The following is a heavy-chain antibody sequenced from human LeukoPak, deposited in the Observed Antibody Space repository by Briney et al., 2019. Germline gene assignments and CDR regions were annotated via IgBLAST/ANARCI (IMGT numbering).Heavy chain of an antibody. Sequence: PGGSLRLSCGASGFTFSNYAMSWVRQAPGKGLEWVSGISDSGSTAFYADSVKGRFTSSRDNPKSTLYLQMNSQRAEDTAVYYCAKDIQTWPRFPDYWGQGTLVTVSS. J-gene: IGHJ4*02. CDR3: AKDIQTWPRFPDY. CDR2: ISDSGSTA. D-gene: IGHD5-12*01. CDR1: GFTFSNYA. V-gene: IGHV3-23*01.